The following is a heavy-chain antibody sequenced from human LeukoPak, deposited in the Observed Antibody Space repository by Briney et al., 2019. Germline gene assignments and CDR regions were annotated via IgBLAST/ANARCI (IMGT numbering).Heavy chain of an antibody. CDR1: GFTFSSYW. D-gene: IGHD4-17*01. CDR2: IKQDGSEK. V-gene: IGHV3-7*01. CDR3: ARSHDYGDPVPGY. Sequence: GGSLRLSCAASGFTFSSYWMSRVRQAPGKGLEWVANIKQDGSEKYYVDSVEGRFTISRDNAKNSLYLQMNSLRAEDTAVYYCARSHDYGDPVPGYWGQGTLVTVSS. J-gene: IGHJ4*02.